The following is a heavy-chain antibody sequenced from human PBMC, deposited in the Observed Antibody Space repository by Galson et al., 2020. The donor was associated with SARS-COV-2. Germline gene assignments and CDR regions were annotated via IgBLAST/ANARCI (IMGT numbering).Heavy chain of an antibody. D-gene: IGHD3-10*01. CDR3: VRDGMIRGVTSVGY. CDR2: TYYRSKWFN. J-gene: IGHJ4*02. V-gene: IGHV6-1*01. Sequence: SQTLSLPRAISGDRVHTNSPAWTSISQTPSTGLEWLGRTYYRSKWFNDYAISVKRQLTINPDTSKQQSSLQLNSVTPEDTAVYYCVRDGMIRGVTSVGYWGQGILVIVSS. CDR1: GDRVHTNSPA.